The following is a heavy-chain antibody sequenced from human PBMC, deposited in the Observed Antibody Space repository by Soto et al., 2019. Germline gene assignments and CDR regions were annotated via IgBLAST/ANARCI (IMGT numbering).Heavy chain of an antibody. CDR3: ARDPYHVLMVNAPNLYGMDV. V-gene: IGHV1-18*01. Sequence: ASVKVSCKASGYTFTSYDISWVRQAPGQGLEWMGRISTYNGNTNYPQSLQGRLTMTTDTSTSTAYMELRSLKSDDTAVYYCARDPYHVLMVNAPNLYGMDVWGQGTTVTVS. CDR1: GYTFTSYD. CDR2: ISTYNGNT. D-gene: IGHD2-8*01. J-gene: IGHJ6*02.